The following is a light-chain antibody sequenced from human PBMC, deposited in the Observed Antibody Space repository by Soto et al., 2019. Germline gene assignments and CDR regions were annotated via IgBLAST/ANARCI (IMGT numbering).Light chain of an antibody. CDR2: GAS. CDR3: QQSYSTPLT. Sequence: DIVLVQSPAPRSLSTRQSATLSCKASQSVSSSYLAWYQQKPGQAPRLLIYGASSLQSGVPSRFSGSGSGTDFTLTISSLQPEDFATYYCQQSYSTPLTFGGGTKVDIK. CDR1: QSVSSSY. V-gene: IGKV3-20*02. J-gene: IGKJ4*01.